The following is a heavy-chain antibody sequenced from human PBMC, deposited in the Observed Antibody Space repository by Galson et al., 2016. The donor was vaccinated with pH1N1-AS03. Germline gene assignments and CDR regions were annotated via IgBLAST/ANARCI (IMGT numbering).Heavy chain of an antibody. V-gene: IGHV3-7*03. J-gene: IGHJ3*02. D-gene: IGHD3-3*01. CDR1: GITFSGYW. CDR3: AGGKVFGSGYPDDAFDI. CDR2: IKQDGSEK. Sequence: SLRLSCAASGITFSGYWMTWVRQAPGKGLGWVANIKQDGSEKYSVDSVKGRFTISRDKAKNSLYLQMNSLNCEDTAVHYCAGGKVFGSGYPDDAFDIWGQGTMVTVSS.